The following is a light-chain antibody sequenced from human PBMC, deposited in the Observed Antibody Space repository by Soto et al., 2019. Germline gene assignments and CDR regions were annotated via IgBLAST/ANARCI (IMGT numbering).Light chain of an antibody. V-gene: IGKV3-20*01. CDR3: QQHTS. J-gene: IGKJ2*01. CDR1: QSISSSY. CDR2: SAS. Sequence: ENVLTQSPGTLSLSPGERATLSCRASQSISSSYLAWYQQKPGQAPRLVIYSASNRATGIPDRFSGSGSGTDFTLIISRLEPEDFAVYYCQQHTSFGQGTNLELK.